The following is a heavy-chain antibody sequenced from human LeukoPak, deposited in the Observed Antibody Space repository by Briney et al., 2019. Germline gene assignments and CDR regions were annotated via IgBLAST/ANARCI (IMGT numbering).Heavy chain of an antibody. CDR1: RFTFSSYW. CDR3: ARDARVVLDY. Sequence: RGGSLRLSCAASRFTFSSYWMSWVRQAPGKGLEWVANIQQDGSEKYYVDSVKGRFTISRDNAKNSLYLQMNSLRAEDTAVYYCARDARVVLDYWGQGTLVTVSS. J-gene: IGHJ4*02. V-gene: IGHV3-7*01. D-gene: IGHD2-2*01. CDR2: IQQDGSEK.